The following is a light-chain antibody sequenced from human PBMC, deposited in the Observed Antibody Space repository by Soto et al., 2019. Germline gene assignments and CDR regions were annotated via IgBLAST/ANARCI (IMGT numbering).Light chain of an antibody. J-gene: IGKJ5*01. CDR2: DAS. V-gene: IGKV3D-20*01. CDR3: QQYGSSPIT. CDR1: ERVSSSY. Sequence: IVLTQSPATMSLSPGERATHSCGASERVSSSYVAWYQMKDSLAPRLLIHDASTRASGIPDRFRGSKSGTDFTLTIRGLEPEDAALYYCQQYGSSPITFGQGTRLE.